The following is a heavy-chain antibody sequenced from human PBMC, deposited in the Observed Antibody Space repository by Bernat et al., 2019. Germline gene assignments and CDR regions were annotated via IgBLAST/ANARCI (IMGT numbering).Heavy chain of an antibody. V-gene: IGHV3-9*01. J-gene: IGHJ3*02. Sequence: EVQLVESGGGLVQPGRSLRLSCAASGFTFDDYAMHWVRQAPGKGLEWVSGISWNSGSIGYADSVKGRFTIAGDNAKNSLYLQMNSLRAEDTALYYCAKSRSGSYGAGAFDIWGQGTMVTVSS. CDR3: AKSRSGSYGAGAFDI. CDR1: GFTFDDYA. CDR2: ISWNSGSI. D-gene: IGHD3-10*01.